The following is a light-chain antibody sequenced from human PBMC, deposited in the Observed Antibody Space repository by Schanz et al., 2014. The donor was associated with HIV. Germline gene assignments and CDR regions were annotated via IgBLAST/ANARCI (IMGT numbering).Light chain of an antibody. J-gene: IGLJ2*01. V-gene: IGLV2-8*01. CDR1: SSDVGDYNY. Sequence: QSALTQPPSASGSPGQSVTLSCTGTSSDVGDYNYVSWYQQHPGKAPKIMIYEVSKRPSGVPDRFSGSKSGNTASLTVSGLQADDEADYYCSSFAGNNKLLFGGGTKLTVL. CDR2: EVS. CDR3: SSFAGNNKLL.